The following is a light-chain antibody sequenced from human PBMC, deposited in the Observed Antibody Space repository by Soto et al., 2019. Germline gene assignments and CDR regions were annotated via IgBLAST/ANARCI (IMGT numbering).Light chain of an antibody. CDR2: EGN. J-gene: IGLJ3*02. CDR1: SRDVGSYNL. CDR3: CSYAGSSTWV. V-gene: IGLV2-23*01. Sequence: QSVLTQPASVSGSPGQSITISCTGISRDVGSYNLVSWYQQHPGKAPKLIIYEGNKRPSGVSNRFSGSKSGNTASLTISGLQAADEADYYCCSYAGSSTWVFGGGTKLTVL.